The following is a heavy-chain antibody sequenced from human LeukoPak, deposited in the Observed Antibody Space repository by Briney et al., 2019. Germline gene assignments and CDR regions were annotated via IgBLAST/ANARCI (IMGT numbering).Heavy chain of an antibody. V-gene: IGHV3-33*01. CDR3: ARDKGYSYGHAFDY. CDR2: IWYDGSNK. CDR1: GFTFSSYG. Sequence: GTSLRLSCAASGFTFSSYGMHWVRQAPGKGLEWVTLIWYDGSNKYYAESVKGRFTISRDNSENTLCLQMNSLRAEDTAVYYCARDKGYSYGHAFDYWGQGTLVTVSS. J-gene: IGHJ4*02. D-gene: IGHD5-18*01.